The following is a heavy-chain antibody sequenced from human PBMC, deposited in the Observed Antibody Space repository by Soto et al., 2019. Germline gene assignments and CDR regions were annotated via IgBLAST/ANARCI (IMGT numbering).Heavy chain of an antibody. J-gene: IGHJ4*02. CDR1: GFIFDRYA. V-gene: IGHV3-23*01. D-gene: IGHD2-2*01. CDR3: ARGYCSSPSCEYFDF. CDR2: IFGGGSTT. Sequence: GGSLRLSCAASGFIFDRYAMNWVRQAPGKGLEWVAAIFGGGSTTYYADSVEGRFTTSRDNSKNTLWLQMNSLRAEDTAVYYCARGYCSSPSCEYFDFWGQGTLVTVSS.